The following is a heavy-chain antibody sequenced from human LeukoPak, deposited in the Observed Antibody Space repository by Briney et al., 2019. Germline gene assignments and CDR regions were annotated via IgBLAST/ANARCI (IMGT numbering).Heavy chain of an antibody. CDR3: ARGVIVASDAFDI. J-gene: IGHJ3*02. CDR1: GGSISSGDYY. Sequence: PSETLSLTCTVSGGSISSGDYYWSWIRQPPEKGLEWIGYFYYSGSSYYNPSLKSRVTISVDTSKNQFSLKLSSVTAADTAVYYRARGVIVASDAFDIWGQGTMVTVSS. V-gene: IGHV4-30-4*08. CDR2: FYYSGSS. D-gene: IGHD3-22*01.